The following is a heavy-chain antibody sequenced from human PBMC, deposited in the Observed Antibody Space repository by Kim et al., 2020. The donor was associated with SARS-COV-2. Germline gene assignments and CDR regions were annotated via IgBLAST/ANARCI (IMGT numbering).Heavy chain of an antibody. CDR3: ARCITMVRDSGWGYFDY. CDR2: IYYSGST. J-gene: IGHJ4*02. CDR1: GGSISSFY. V-gene: IGHV4-59*08. D-gene: IGHD3-10*01. Sequence: SETLSLTCTVSGGSISSFYWSWIRQPPGKGLEWIGYIYYSGSTNYNPSLKSRVTISVDTSKNQFSLKLSSVTAADTAVYYCARCITMVRDSGWGYFDYWGQGTLVTVSS.